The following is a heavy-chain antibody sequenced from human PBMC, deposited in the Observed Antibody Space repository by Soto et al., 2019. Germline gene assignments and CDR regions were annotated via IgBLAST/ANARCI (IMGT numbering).Heavy chain of an antibody. D-gene: IGHD3-10*01. Sequence: GGSLRLSCAVSGFTFSSYSMNWVRQAPGKGLEWVSYISRGSSSIYNADSVKGRFTISRDNAKNSLYLQMNSLRAEDTAVYYCARNSYGDDYYMDVWGKGTTVTVSS. CDR3: ARNSYGDDYYMDV. CDR1: GFTFSSYS. V-gene: IGHV3-48*01. CDR2: ISRGSSSI. J-gene: IGHJ6*03.